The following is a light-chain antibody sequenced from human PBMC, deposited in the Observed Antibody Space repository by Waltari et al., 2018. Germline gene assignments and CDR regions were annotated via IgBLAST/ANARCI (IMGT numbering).Light chain of an antibody. CDR1: NIGSKS. J-gene: IGLJ1*01. Sequence: SYVLTQPPSVSVAPGKTARITCGGNNIGSKSVHWYQQKPGQAPVLGVYDDSDRPSGLPERFSGSNSGNTATLTLGRVEAGDEADYYCQVWDSSSDLYVFGTGTKVTVL. CDR2: DDS. V-gene: IGLV3-21*03. CDR3: QVWDSSSDLYV.